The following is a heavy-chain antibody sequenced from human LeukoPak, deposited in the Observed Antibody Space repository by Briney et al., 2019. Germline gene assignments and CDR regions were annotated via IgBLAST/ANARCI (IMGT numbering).Heavy chain of an antibody. D-gene: IGHD3-22*01. CDR1: GFTFDDYD. Sequence: GGSLRLSCAASGFTFDDYDMSWGRQAPGEGLEWVSGVNWNGDSTGYADSVKGRFTISRDNAKNSLYLQMNSLRAEDTALYYCARGSYYDDSSGLAPDYWGQGTLVTVSS. J-gene: IGHJ4*02. CDR2: VNWNGDST. V-gene: IGHV3-20*04. CDR3: ARGSYYDDSSGLAPDY.